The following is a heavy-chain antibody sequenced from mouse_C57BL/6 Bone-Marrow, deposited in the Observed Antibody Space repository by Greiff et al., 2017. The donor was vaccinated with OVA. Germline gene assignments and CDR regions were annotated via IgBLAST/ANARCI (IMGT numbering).Heavy chain of an antibody. CDR3: TRSDSNYGDCAMGD. D-gene: IGHD2-5*01. Sequence: QVQLQQSGAELVRPGASVTLSCKASGYTFTDYAMHWVKQTPVHGLEWLGAIYPETGGTAYNQKFKGKAILTADKSSSTVYMELRRLTSEDSAVYYCTRSDSNYGDCAMGDWGKGLSVT. CDR2: IYPETGGT. J-gene: IGHJ4*01. V-gene: IGHV1-15*01. CDR1: GYTFTDYA.